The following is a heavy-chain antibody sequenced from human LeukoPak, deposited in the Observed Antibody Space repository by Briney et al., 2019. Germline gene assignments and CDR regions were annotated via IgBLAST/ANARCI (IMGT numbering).Heavy chain of an antibody. Sequence: GGSLRLSCAASGFTFNNYEMNWVRQAPGKGLEWVSYISIGGNTIYYADSVKGRFTISRDNAKNSLSLQMNSLRAEDTAVYFCARGGPLIDCWGRGTLVTVSS. J-gene: IGHJ4*02. CDR2: ISIGGNTI. V-gene: IGHV3-48*03. CDR1: GFTFNNYE. CDR3: ARGGPLIDC.